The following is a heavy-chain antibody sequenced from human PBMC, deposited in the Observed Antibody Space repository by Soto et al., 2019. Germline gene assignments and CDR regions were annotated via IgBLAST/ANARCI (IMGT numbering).Heavy chain of an antibody. CDR1: GYTFTGYY. Sequence: QVQLVQSGAEVKKPGASVKVSCKASGYTFTGYYMHWVRQAPGQGLEWMGWINPNSGGTNYAQKFQVRVTMTRDTSISTAYMELSSLRSYDTAVYYCARWWSIAARRVFDSWGHGTLVTVSS. V-gene: IGHV1-2*02. D-gene: IGHD6-6*01. CDR3: ARWWSIAARRVFDS. J-gene: IGHJ5*01. CDR2: INPNSGGT.